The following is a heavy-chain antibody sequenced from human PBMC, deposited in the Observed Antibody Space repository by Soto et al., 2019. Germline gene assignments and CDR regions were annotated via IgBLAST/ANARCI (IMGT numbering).Heavy chain of an antibody. CDR3: ARRGGSCSGTSCNGWFDP. D-gene: IGHD2-2*01. CDR1: GDSISKTTSY. V-gene: IGHV4-39*01. Sequence: SETLSLTCSVSGDSISKTTSYWGWIRQPPGKELEWIGTIYHSGSTYYNPSLMSRVTLSIDKSKNQFSLKLNSVTAADTAVYYCARRGGSCSGTSCNGWFDPWGQGTLVTVSS. CDR2: IYHSGST. J-gene: IGHJ5*02.